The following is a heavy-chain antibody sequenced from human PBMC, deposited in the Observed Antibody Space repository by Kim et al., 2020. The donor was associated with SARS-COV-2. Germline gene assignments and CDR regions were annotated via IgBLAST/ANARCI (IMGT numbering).Heavy chain of an antibody. J-gene: IGHJ4*02. CDR3: ASTPIVATIFSIRPSPNDLDY. Sequence: SETLSLTCTVSGGSISSGGYYWSWIRQHPGKGLEWIGYIYYSGSTYYNPSLKSRVTISVDTSKNQFSLKLSSVTAEDTAVYYCASTPIVATIFSIRPSPNDLDYWGQGPQVTVSS. CDR1: GGSISSGGYY. D-gene: IGHD5-12*01. CDR2: IYYSGST. V-gene: IGHV4-31*03.